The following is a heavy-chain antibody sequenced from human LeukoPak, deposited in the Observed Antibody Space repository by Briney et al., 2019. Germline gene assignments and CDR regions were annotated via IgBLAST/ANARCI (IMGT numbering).Heavy chain of an antibody. J-gene: IGHJ4*02. CDR1: GGSISSSSYY. D-gene: IGHD6-13*01. Sequence: SETLSLTCTVSGGSISSSSYYWGWIRQPPGKGLEWIGSIYYSGTTYYNPSLKSRVTISVDTSKNQFSLKLSSVTAADTAVYYCAHGGHHSSSWPRPFDYWGQGTLVTVSS. CDR3: AHGGHHSSSWPRPFDY. V-gene: IGHV4-39*07. CDR2: IYYSGTT.